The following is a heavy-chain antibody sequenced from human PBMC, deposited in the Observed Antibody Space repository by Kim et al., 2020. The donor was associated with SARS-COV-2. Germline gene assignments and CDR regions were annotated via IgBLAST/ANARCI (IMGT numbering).Heavy chain of an antibody. D-gene: IGHD6-19*01. J-gene: IGHJ4*02. Sequence: ASVKVSCKVSGYTLTELSMHWVRQAPGKGLEWMGGFDPEDGETIYAQKFQGRVTMTEDTSTDTAYMELSSLRSEYTAVYYCATVWGIAVAGSLFDYWGQGTLVTVSS. CDR1: GYTLTELS. CDR2: FDPEDGET. V-gene: IGHV1-24*01. CDR3: ATVWGIAVAGSLFDY.